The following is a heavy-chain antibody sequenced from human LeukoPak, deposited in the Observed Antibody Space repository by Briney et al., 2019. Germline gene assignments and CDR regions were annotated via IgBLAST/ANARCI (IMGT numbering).Heavy chain of an antibody. D-gene: IGHD6-13*01. CDR2: TKPDESEK. V-gene: IGHV3-7*01. Sequence: GGSLRLSCVASGFIFSNYWMNWVRQAPGKGLEWVASTKPDESEKYYVASVKGRFTISRDNAKNSLYLQMNDLRAEDAAVYYCARGYGSLSTWGQGTLVTVSS. CDR3: ARGYGSLST. J-gene: IGHJ4*02. CDR1: GFIFSNYW.